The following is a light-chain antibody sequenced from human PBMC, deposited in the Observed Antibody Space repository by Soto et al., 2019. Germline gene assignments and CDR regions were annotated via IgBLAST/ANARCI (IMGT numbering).Light chain of an antibody. CDR1: SSDIGGYNY. V-gene: IGLV2-14*01. Sequence: QSVLTQPASVSGSPGQSITISCTGTSSDIGGYNYVCWNQQHPGKAPKLMSSEVSNRPSGVSNRFSGSKSGNTASLTISGLQAEDEAHYYCSSYTSSSPDVFGTGTKGTVL. J-gene: IGLJ1*01. CDR3: SSYTSSSPDV. CDR2: EVS.